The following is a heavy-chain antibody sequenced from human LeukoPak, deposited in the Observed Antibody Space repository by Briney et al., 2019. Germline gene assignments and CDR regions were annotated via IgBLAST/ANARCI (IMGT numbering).Heavy chain of an antibody. J-gene: IGHJ4*02. Sequence: GGSLSVSCAASGYFWIHWVRQAPGKGLVWVSHINSDGSWTSYADSVKGRFTISKDNAKNTVYLQMNNLRAEDTAVYYCVSFYEAYWGRGTLVTVSS. CDR2: INSDGSWT. V-gene: IGHV3-74*01. CDR1: GYFW. D-gene: IGHD2/OR15-2a*01. CDR3: VSFYEAY.